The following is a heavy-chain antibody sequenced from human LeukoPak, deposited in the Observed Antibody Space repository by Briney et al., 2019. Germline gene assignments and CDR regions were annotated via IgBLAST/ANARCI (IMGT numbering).Heavy chain of an antibody. Sequence: ASVKVSCKASGYTFTSCYMHWVRQAPGQGLEWMGIINPSGGSTGYAQKFQGRVTMTRDMSTSTVYMELSSLRSEDTAVYYCARGTHYGSGSYFDDYWGQGTLVTVSS. CDR2: INPSGGST. CDR3: ARGTHYGSGSYFDDY. CDR1: GYTFTSCY. J-gene: IGHJ4*02. V-gene: IGHV1-46*01. D-gene: IGHD3-10*01.